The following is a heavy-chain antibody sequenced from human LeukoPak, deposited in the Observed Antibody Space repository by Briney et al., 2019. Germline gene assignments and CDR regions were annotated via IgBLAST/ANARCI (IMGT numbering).Heavy chain of an antibody. CDR1: GYTFIGYY. CDR3: ARGTTPRDGYNLFDY. V-gene: IGHV1-2*06. Sequence: ASVKVSCNASGYTFIGYYIHWLRQAPGQGLEWMGRMNPNSGGTNFAQKFQGRVTMTRDTSITTAYMELSRLRSDDTAVYYCARGTTPRDGYNLFDYWGQGTLVTVSS. D-gene: IGHD5-24*01. J-gene: IGHJ4*02. CDR2: MNPNSGGT.